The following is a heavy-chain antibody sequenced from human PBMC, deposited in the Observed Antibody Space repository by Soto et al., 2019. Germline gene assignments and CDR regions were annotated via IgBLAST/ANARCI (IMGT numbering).Heavy chain of an antibody. J-gene: IGHJ4*02. CDR1: GFTFSSYA. D-gene: IGHD5-18*01. CDR3: ARAPRRGYSYGFVDY. CDR2: ISYDGSNK. Sequence: QVQLVESGGGVVQPGRSLRLSCAASGFTFSSYAMHWVRQAPGKGLEWVAVISYDGSNKYYADSVKGRFTISRDNSKNTLYLQMNSLRADDTAVYYCARAPRRGYSYGFVDYWGQGTLVTVSS. V-gene: IGHV3-30-3*01.